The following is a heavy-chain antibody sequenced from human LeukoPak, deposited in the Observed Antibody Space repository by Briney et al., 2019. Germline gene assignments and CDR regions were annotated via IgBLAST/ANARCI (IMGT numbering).Heavy chain of an antibody. Sequence: SVKVSCKASGGTFSSYAISWVRQAPGQGLEWMGRIIPILGIANYAQKFQGRVTITADKSTSTAYMELSSLRSEDTAVYYCARYYCGYDLGVDYYYGMDVWGQGTTVTVSS. CDR1: GGTFSSYA. V-gene: IGHV1-69*04. CDR3: ARYYCGYDLGVDYYYGMDV. D-gene: IGHD5-12*01. J-gene: IGHJ6*02. CDR2: IIPILGIA.